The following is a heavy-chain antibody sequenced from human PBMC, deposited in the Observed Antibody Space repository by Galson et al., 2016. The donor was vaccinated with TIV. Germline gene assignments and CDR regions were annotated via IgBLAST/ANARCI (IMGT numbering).Heavy chain of an antibody. CDR2: ISGDSNYI. D-gene: IGHD1-1*01. V-gene: IGHV3-21*04. J-gene: IGHJ4*02. Sequence: SLRLSCAASGFTFRSYSMNWVRQAPGKGLEWVSSISGDSNYIYYADSVKGRFTISRDSAENSLYPQMGSLRAEDTAVYYCATESPGPDWKGYWGQGTLVTVSS. CDR1: GFTFRSYS. CDR3: ATESPGPDWKGY.